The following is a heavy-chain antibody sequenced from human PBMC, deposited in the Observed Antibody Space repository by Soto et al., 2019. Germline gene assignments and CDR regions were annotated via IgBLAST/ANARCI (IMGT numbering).Heavy chain of an antibody. CDR1: GYTFMDYY. V-gene: IGHV1-2*02. CDR2: IIPKSGDT. D-gene: IGHD3-22*01. Sequence: EAPVKVSCKASGYTFMDYYIHWLRQAPGQGPEWMGWIIPKSGDTKYSEKFQGRVAMTRDTSINTAYMEMTSLRSDDTAVYYCARGFYDSRGFFYAGWFGSWGEGILVTV. CDR3: ARGFYDSRGFFYAGWFGS. J-gene: IGHJ5*01.